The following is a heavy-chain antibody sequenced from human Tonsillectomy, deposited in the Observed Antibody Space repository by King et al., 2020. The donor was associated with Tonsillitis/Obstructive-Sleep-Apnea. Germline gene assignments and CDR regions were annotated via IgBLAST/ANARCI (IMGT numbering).Heavy chain of an antibody. CDR3: ARGGVVVVPAAIPDFDY. J-gene: IGHJ4*02. CDR1: GYTFTSSF. Sequence: QVQLVQSGAEVKKPGASVKVSCKASGYTFTSSFMHWVRQAPGQGLEWMGIINPSDGSTSYAQKFQGRVTMTRDTSTSTVYMEVSSLRSEDTAVYYCARGGVVVVPAAIPDFDYWGQGTLVTVSS. D-gene: IGHD2-2*02. CDR2: INPSDGST. V-gene: IGHV1-46*01.